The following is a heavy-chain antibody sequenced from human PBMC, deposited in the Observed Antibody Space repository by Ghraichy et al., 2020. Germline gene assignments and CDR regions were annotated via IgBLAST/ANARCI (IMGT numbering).Heavy chain of an antibody. J-gene: IGHJ4*02. Sequence: GGSLRLSCSASGFTFSSYALHWVRQAPGKRLEYVSAISGNGGSTYYADSVKGRFTMSRDNSKNTLYLQMSSLRPEDTAVYYCVRGADSTGWDTDVKYDYWGQGTLVTV. CDR3: VRGADSTGWDTDVKYDY. CDR1: GFTFSSYA. V-gene: IGHV3-64D*06. D-gene: IGHD6-19*01. CDR2: ISGNGGST.